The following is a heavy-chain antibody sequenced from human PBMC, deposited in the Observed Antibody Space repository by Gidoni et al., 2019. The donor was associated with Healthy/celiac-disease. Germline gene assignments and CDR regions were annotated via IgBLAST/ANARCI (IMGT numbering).Heavy chain of an antibody. J-gene: IGHJ5*02. CDR2: ISWNSGSI. D-gene: IGHD6-6*01. Sequence: EVQLVESGGGLVQPGRSLRLSCAASGFTFDAYAMHWVRQAPGKGLEWVSGISWNSGSIGYADSVKGRFTISRDNAKNSLYLQMNSLRAEDTALYYCAKDMFAGSSSGFFILPSPSQFDPWGQGTLVTVSS. CDR1: GFTFDAYA. V-gene: IGHV3-9*01. CDR3: AKDMFAGSSSGFFILPSPSQFDP.